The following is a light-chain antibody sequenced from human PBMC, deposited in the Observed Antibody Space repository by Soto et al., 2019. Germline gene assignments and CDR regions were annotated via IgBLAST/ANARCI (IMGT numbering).Light chain of an antibody. Sequence: EIVLTKAPGTLSLSPGERATLSCRASQSVSSKYLAWYQQKPGQAPRLLIYGASNRATGIPDRFSGSGSGTDFTLTISRLEPEDFAVYYCQQYGSSPPLTFGGGTKVDIK. CDR2: GAS. CDR3: QQYGSSPPLT. J-gene: IGKJ4*01. V-gene: IGKV3-20*01. CDR1: QSVSSKY.